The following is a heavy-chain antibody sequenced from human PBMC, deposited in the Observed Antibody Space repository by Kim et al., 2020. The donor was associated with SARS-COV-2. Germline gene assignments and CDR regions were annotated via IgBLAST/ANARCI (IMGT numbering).Heavy chain of an antibody. CDR2: INHSGST. CDR1: GGSFSGYY. J-gene: IGHJ5*02. V-gene: IGHV4-34*01. Sequence: SETLSLTCAVYGGSFSGYYWSWIRQPPGKGLEWIGEINHSGSTNYNPSLKSRVTISVDTSKNQFSLKLSSVTAADTAVYYCARGRSFRLDPTVTTIGNRNWFDPWGQGTLVTVSS. D-gene: IGHD4-4*01. CDR3: ARGRSFRLDPTVTTIGNRNWFDP.